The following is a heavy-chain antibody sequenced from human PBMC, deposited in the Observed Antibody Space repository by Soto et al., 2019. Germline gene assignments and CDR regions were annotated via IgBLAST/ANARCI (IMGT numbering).Heavy chain of an antibody. Sequence: PGXSLRLSCEASGFTFSSYSINWVGQAPGKGLEWVSYISSSSSTIYYADSVKGRFTISRDNAKNSLYLQMNSLRAEDTAVYYCARHPERIAQIGWFDPWGQGTLVTVSS. CDR1: GFTFSSYS. J-gene: IGHJ5*02. V-gene: IGHV3-48*01. CDR3: ARHPERIAQIGWFDP. D-gene: IGHD6-13*01. CDR2: ISSSSSTI.